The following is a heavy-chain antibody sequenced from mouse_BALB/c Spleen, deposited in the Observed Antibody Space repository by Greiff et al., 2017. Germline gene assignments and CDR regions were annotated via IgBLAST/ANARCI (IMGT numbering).Heavy chain of an antibody. Sequence: VQLQQSGAELVKPGASVKLSCKASGYTFNSYYMYWVKQRPGQGLEWIGEINPSNGGTNFNEKFKSKATLTVDKSSSTAYMQLSSLTSEDTAVYYCAKGGPLYYFDYWGQGTTLTVSS. CDR1: GYTFNSYY. CDR3: AKGGPLYYFDY. J-gene: IGHJ2*01. CDR2: INPSNGGT. V-gene: IGHV1S81*02.